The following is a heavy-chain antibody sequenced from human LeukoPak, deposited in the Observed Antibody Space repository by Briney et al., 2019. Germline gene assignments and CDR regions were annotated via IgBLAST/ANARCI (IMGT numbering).Heavy chain of an antibody. D-gene: IGHD2-8*01. CDR3: AREGRYCTNGVCSTSLYYLDY. CDR2: ISSSGSTI. V-gene: IGHV3-11*01. CDR1: GFTFSDYY. Sequence: GGSLRLSCAASGFTFSDYYMSWIRQAPGKGLEWVSYISSSGSTIYYADSVKGRFTISRDNAKNSLYLQMNSLRAEDTAVYYCAREGRYCTNGVCSTSLYYLDYWGQGTLVTVSS. J-gene: IGHJ4*02.